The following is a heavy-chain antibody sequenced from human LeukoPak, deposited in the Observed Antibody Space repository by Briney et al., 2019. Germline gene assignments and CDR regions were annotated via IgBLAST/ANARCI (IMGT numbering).Heavy chain of an antibody. J-gene: IGHJ4*02. CDR2: INPNNGGT. D-gene: IGHD3-22*01. Sequence: ASVKVSCKASGYTFTDYYIHWVRQAPGQGLEWMGRINPNNGGTNYAQKFHGRVTLTRDTSIGTAYMELGRLRSDDTAVYYCARDGHRSGYYYCDSWGQGTLVTVSS. CDR3: ARDGHRSGYYYCDS. V-gene: IGHV1-2*06. CDR1: GYTFTDYY.